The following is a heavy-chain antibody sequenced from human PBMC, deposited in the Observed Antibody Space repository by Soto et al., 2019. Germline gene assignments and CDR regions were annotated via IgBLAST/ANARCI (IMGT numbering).Heavy chain of an antibody. CDR3: TQWDGYADV. Sequence: GESLKISCKGSGYSFTSYWIGWVRQMPGKGLEWMGIIYPGDSDTRYSPSCQGQVTISADKSISTAYLQMDSLRDDDTAIYFCTQWDGYADVWGQGTTVTVSS. CDR1: GYSFTSYW. CDR2: IYPGDSDT. V-gene: IGHV5-51*01. D-gene: IGHD1-26*01. J-gene: IGHJ6*02.